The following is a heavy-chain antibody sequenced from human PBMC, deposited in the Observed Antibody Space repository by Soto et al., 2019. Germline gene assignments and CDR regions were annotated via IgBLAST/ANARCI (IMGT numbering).Heavy chain of an antibody. V-gene: IGHV1-3*01. J-gene: IGHJ4*02. D-gene: IGHD3-22*01. Sequence: GGSVKVSCKASGYTFTSYAMHWVRQDPGQRLEWMGWINAGNGDTRYSQKFQGRVTITRDTSARTAYMELSSLRSEDTAVYCCARGFMTMRVVAPPDYWGQGTLVTVPS. CDR3: ARGFMTMRVVAPPDY. CDR2: INAGNGDT. CDR1: GYTFTSYA.